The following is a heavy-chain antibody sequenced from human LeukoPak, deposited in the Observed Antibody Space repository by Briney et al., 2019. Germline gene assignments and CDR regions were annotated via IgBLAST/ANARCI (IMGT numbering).Heavy chain of an antibody. D-gene: IGHD3-3*01. J-gene: IGHJ5*02. CDR2: INHSGST. Sequence: SETLSLTCAVYGGSFSGYYWSWIRQPPGKGLEWIGEINHSGSTNYNPSLKSRVTISVDTSKNQSSLKLSSVTAADTAVYYCARGARITIFGVVIIRNWFDPWGQGTLVTVSS. CDR1: GGSFSGYY. CDR3: ARGARITIFGVVIIRNWFDP. V-gene: IGHV4-34*01.